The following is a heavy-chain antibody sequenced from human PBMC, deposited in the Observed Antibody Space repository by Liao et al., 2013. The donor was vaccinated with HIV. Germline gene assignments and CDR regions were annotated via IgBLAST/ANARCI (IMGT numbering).Heavy chain of an antibody. CDR3: APLGDYSNPFDY. V-gene: IGHV4-34*01. D-gene: IGHD4-11*01. CDR1: GGSFSGYY. J-gene: IGHJ4*02. Sequence: QVQLQQWGAGLLKPSETLSLTCAVYGGSFSGYYWSWIRQPPGKGLEWIGEINHSGSTNYNPSLKSRVTISVDTSKNQFSLKLSSVTAADTALYYCAPLGDYSNPFDYWGQGILVTVSS. CDR2: INHSGST.